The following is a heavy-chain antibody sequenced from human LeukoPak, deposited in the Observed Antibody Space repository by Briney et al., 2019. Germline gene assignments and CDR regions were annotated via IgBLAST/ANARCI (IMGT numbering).Heavy chain of an antibody. CDR3: ASFGEAANDAFDI. Sequence: GRSLRLSCAASGFTFSSYGMHWVRQAPGKGLEWVAVIWYDGSNKYYADSVKGRFTISRDNFKNTLYLQMNSLRAEDTAVYYCASFGEAANDAFDIWGQGTMVTVSS. CDR2: IWYDGSNK. J-gene: IGHJ3*02. D-gene: IGHD2-15*01. V-gene: IGHV3-33*01. CDR1: GFTFSSYG.